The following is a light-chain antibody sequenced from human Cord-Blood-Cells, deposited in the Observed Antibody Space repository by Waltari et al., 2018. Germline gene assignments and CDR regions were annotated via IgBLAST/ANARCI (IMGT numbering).Light chain of an antibody. J-gene: IGLJ3*02. Sequence: QSALTQPRSVSGSPGQSFTISHTGTSSYLGVYNNVSWYQHNPGKAPNLMIYDVSKRPSGVPDRFSGSKSGNTASLTISGLQAEDEADYYCCSYAGSWVFGGGTKLTVL. CDR2: DVS. CDR1: SSYLGVYNN. CDR3: CSYAGSWV. V-gene: IGLV2-11*01.